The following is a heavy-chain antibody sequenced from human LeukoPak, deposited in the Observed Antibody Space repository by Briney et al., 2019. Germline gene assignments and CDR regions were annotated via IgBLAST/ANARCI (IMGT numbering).Heavy chain of an antibody. CDR2: ISGSGGST. J-gene: IGHJ4*02. Sequence: TGGSLRLSCAASGFTFSSYAMGWARQAPGKGWEGVSAISGSGGSTYSADSVKGRFTISRDNSKNTLYLQMNSLRAEDTAVYYCAKQLPAAGTFDYWGQGTLVTVSS. CDR1: GFTFSSYA. CDR3: AKQLPAAGTFDY. V-gene: IGHV3-23*01. D-gene: IGHD6-19*01.